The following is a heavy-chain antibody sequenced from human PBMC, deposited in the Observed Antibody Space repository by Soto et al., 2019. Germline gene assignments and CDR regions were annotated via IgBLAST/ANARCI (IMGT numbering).Heavy chain of an antibody. Sequence: SETLSLTCTVSGGSISSGDYYWSWIRQPPGKGLEWIGYIYYSGSTYYNPSLKSRVTISVDTSKNQFSLKLSSVTAADTAVYYCARGGTYYDYVWGSDNSDSRHFDYWGQGTLVTVSS. D-gene: IGHD3-16*01. CDR1: GGSISSGDYY. CDR2: IYYSGST. J-gene: IGHJ4*02. CDR3: ARGGTYYDYVWGSDNSDSRHFDY. V-gene: IGHV4-30-4*01.